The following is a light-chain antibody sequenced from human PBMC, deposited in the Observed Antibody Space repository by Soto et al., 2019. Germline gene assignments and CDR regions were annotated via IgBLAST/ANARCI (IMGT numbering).Light chain of an antibody. V-gene: IGKV1-39*01. CDR3: QQSYSTPWT. J-gene: IGKJ1*01. CDR2: AAS. CDR1: QSISSY. Sequence: DIQMTQSPSSLSASVGDRVTITCRASQSISSYLNLYQQKPGKAPKLLIYAASSLQSGVPSRFSGSGSGTHFTLTISSLQPEDFATYYCQQSYSTPWTFGQGTKVEIK.